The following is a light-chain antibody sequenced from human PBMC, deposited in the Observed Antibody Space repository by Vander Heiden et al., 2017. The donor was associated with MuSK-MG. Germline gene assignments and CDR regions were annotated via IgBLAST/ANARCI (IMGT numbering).Light chain of an antibody. CDR1: QSISTY. Sequence: DLQLTQSPSSLSASVGDRVTIACRPGQSISTYLNWYLHKPGIAPELLIYAASSLQSGVPSRFSGSGSGTDFTLTISSLQPEDFATYYCQQSDSTPRTFGQGTKVEIK. CDR3: QQSDSTPRT. V-gene: IGKV1-39*01. J-gene: IGKJ2*02. CDR2: AAS.